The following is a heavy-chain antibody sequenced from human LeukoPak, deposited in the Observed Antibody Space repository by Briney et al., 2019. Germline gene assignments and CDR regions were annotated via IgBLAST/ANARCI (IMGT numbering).Heavy chain of an antibody. CDR2: ISVSGNT. Sequence: GGSLRLSCAASGFTFSSYAMSWVRQAPGEGLEWVSAISVSGNTYHADSVKGRFTISRDSSKNTLYLQMNRLRAEDAAVYYCAKAPVTTCSGAYCYPFDYWGQGTLVTVSS. CDR3: AKAPVTTCSGAYCYPFDY. J-gene: IGHJ4*02. D-gene: IGHD2-21*01. CDR1: GFTFSSYA. V-gene: IGHV3-23*01.